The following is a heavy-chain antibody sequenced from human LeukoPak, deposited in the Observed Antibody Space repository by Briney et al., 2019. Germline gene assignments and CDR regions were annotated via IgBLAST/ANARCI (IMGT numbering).Heavy chain of an antibody. J-gene: IGHJ4*02. V-gene: IGHV1-18*01. Sequence: ASVKVSCKASGYTFTSYGISWVRQAPGQGLEWMGWISAYNGNTNYAQKLQGRVTMTTDTSTSTAYMELRSLRSDDTAVYYCARGHSQQLDGAYFDYWGQGTLVTVSS. CDR3: ARGHSQQLDGAYFDY. CDR2: ISAYNGNT. D-gene: IGHD6-13*01. CDR1: GYTFTSYG.